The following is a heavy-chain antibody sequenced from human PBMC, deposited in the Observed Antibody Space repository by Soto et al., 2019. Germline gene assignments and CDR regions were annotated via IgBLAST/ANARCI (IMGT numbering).Heavy chain of an antibody. CDR3: AFAIRAYKTYMD. V-gene: IGHV3-11*04. Sequence: GGSLRLSCAASGFTFSDYYMSWIRQTPGKGLEWVSYLTQSGHATVYADSVRGRFTISRDNNKNSLYLQMNSLRVEDTGVYYCAFAIRAYKTYMD. J-gene: IGHJ6*01. D-gene: IGHD2-2*02. CDR2: LTQSGHAT. CDR1: GFTFSDYY.